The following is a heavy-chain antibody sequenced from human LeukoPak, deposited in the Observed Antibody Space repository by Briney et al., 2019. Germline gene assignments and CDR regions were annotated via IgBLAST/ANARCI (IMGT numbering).Heavy chain of an antibody. J-gene: IGHJ6*02. V-gene: IGHV3-74*01. Sequence: GGSLRLSCTASGFSFSGHWMHWARQLPGKGLVWVSRISPTGSTTSYADSVKGRFTVSRDNAKNTLYLQVNSLRAEDTAVYYCAREDYYYGMDVWGQGTTVTVSS. CDR1: GFSFSGHW. CDR2: ISPTGSTT. CDR3: AREDYYYGMDV.